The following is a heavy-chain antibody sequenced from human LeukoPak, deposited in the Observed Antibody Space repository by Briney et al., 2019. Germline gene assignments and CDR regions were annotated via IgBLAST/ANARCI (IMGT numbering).Heavy chain of an antibody. CDR3: ARGGYSYGYYMDV. CDR2: IYYSGST. D-gene: IGHD5-18*01. CDR1: GGSISSYY. Sequence: SETLSHTCTVSGGSISSYYWSWIRQPPGKGLEWIGYIYYSGSTNYNPSLKSRVTISVDTSKNQFSLKLSSVTAADTAVYYCARGGYSYGYYMDVWGKGTTVTVSS. V-gene: IGHV4-59*01. J-gene: IGHJ6*03.